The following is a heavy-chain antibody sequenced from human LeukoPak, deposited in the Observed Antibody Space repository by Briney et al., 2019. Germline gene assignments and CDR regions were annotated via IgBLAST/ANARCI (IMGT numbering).Heavy chain of an antibody. J-gene: IGHJ4*02. Sequence: GGSLRLSCAASGFTADHYAIHWLRHRPGKGLEWVSLITGHGGSTYYADSVKGRFTVSRDNSRNSLYLQMTRLRTEDTALYYCAKVRYDSSGYFVEAFDFWGQGTLVTVSS. CDR2: ITGHGGST. CDR3: AKVRYDSSGYFVEAFDF. D-gene: IGHD3-22*01. CDR1: GFTADHYA. V-gene: IGHV3-43*02.